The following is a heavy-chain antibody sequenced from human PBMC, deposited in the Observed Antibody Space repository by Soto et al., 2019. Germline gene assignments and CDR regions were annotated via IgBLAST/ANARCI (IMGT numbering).Heavy chain of an antibody. CDR2: IIPIVETP. Sequence: QVQLVQSGAEVKKPGSSMKVSCKASGGTFNSYDINWVRQAPGQGLEWMGGIIPIVETPKYAQKFQGRVTITADESKNKVYIELSSLRSDDTAMYYCARLSRPNYYDTSGFFKDNWFDPWGQGTLVTVSS. CDR1: GGTFNSYD. J-gene: IGHJ5*02. D-gene: IGHD3-22*01. CDR3: ARLSRPNYYDTSGFFKDNWFDP. V-gene: IGHV1-69*01.